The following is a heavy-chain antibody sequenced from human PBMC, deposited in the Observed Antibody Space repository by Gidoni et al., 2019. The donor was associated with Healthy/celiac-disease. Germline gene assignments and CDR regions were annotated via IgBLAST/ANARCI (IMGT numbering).Heavy chain of an antibody. CDR3: AKDLESTVAVGWEYVY. D-gene: IGHD4-17*01. CDR2: ISGSGGST. V-gene: IGHV3-23*01. Sequence: EVQLLESGGGLVQPGGSLRLSCAASGFPFSSYAMSWVRQAPGKGLEWVSAISGSGGSTYYADSVKGRFTISRDNSKNTLYLQMNSLRAEDTAVYYCAKDLESTVAVGWEYVYWGQGTLVTVSS. CDR1: GFPFSSYA. J-gene: IGHJ4*02.